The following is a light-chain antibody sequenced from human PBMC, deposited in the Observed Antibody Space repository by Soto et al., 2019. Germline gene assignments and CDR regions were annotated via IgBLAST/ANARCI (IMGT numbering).Light chain of an antibody. CDR2: NAF. CDR3: QQYGSSPGT. CDR1: QSVGGD. V-gene: IGKV3-20*01. J-gene: IGKJ4*01. Sequence: EIVLTQSPDTLSLSPGERATLSCRASQSVGGDVAWYQQKPGQAPRLLIYNAFNRATGIPDRFSGSGSGTDFTLTISRLEPEDFAVYYCQQYGSSPGTFGGGTKVDI.